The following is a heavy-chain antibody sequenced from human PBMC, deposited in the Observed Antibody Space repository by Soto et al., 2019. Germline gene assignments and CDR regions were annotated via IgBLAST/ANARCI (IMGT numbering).Heavy chain of an antibody. CDR3: AMLGGWSGGSSGMDV. Sequence: EVQLVESGGGLVQPGGSLRLSCAASGLIFSDYHMDWVRQAPGKGLEWVGRIRRKANSYTTEYAASVKGRFTISRDDSNNSLYLQMNSLKSEDTAVYYCAMLGGWSGGSSGMDVWGRGTTVTVSS. J-gene: IGHJ6*02. V-gene: IGHV3-72*01. D-gene: IGHD6-19*01. CDR2: IRRKANSYTT. CDR1: GLIFSDYH.